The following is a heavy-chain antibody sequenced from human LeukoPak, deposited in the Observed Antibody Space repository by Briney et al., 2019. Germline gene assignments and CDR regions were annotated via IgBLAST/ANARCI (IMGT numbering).Heavy chain of an antibody. CDR3: ATLFVATAPPDY. Sequence: GGSLRLSCAASGFTFSTYGVYWVRQAPGKGLEWVSSNSGGSSYYADSVKGRFTISRDNSKNTLSLQMNSLRVEDTAVYYCATLFVATAPPDYWGQGTLVTVSS. CDR1: GFTFSTYG. CDR2: NSGGSS. D-gene: IGHD5-18*01. V-gene: IGHV3-23*01. J-gene: IGHJ4*02.